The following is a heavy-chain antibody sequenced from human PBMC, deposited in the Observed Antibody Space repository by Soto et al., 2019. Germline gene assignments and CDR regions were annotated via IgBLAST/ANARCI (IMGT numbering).Heavy chain of an antibody. D-gene: IGHD3-22*01. V-gene: IGHV3-30*18. J-gene: IGHJ4*02. CDR1: GSTFHNYG. CDR3: AKDPENWSGESSEVTSNFFDN. CDR2: ISYDGRNK. Sequence: GGSLRLSCAASGSTFHNYGMHWVRQAPGKGLEWVAVISYDGRNKDYADSVKGRFTISRDNSKNTLYLQMNSLRVEDTALYYSAKDPENWSGESSEVTSNFFDNWGQGTSVTVSS.